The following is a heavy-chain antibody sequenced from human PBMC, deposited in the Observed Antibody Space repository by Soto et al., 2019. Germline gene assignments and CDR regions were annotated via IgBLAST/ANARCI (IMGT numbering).Heavy chain of an antibody. D-gene: IGHD2-2*01. V-gene: IGHV1-46*01. J-gene: IGHJ4*02. Sequence: QVQLVQSGAEVKKPGASVKVSCKASGHTFTTYYIHWVRQAPGQGLEWMGIINPNGNNTSYAQKFKGRVTKTRDTSTSTPHMELRGLRFDDTAVYYCARVTRTFSFFGYWGQGTLVTVSS. CDR3: ARVTRTFSFFGY. CDR2: INPNGNNT. CDR1: GHTFTTYY.